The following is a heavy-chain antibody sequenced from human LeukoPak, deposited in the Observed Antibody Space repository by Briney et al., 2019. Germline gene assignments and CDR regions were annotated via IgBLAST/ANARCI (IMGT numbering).Heavy chain of an antibody. CDR1: RYTFTSHF. V-gene: IGHV1-46*01. D-gene: IGHD3-10*01. CDR3: ARDYVSGSFGP. CDR2: INPRGGST. J-gene: IGHJ5*02. Sequence: ASVKVSCKASRYTFTSHFMHWVRQAPGQGLEWMGIINPRGGSTSYTQKFQGRVTMTRDTSTSTVYMELSSLRSEDTAVYYCARDYVSGSFGPWGQGTLVTVSS.